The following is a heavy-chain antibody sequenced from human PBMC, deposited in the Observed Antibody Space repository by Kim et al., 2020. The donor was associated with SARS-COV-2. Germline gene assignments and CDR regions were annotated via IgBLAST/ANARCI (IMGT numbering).Heavy chain of an antibody. V-gene: IGHV1-3*01. Sequence: ASVKVSCKASGYTFTNYGVHWVRQAPGQSLEWMGWVNAGNGDTHYSPKFRDRVTMTRDTSATTAHMELRSLRSEDTAVYYCARPSFCAGGICPYYDYWGPGTLVTVSS. CDR2: VNAGNGDT. CDR3: ARPSFCAGGICPYYDY. J-gene: IGHJ4*02. CDR1: GYTFTNYG. D-gene: IGHD2-8*02.